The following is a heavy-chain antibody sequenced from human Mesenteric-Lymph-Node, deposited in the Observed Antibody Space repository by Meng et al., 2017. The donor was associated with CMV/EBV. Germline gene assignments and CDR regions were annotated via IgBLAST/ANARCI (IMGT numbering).Heavy chain of an antibody. V-gene: IGHV3-30-3*01. D-gene: IGHD3-22*01. CDR1: GFIFRSYA. J-gene: IGHJ3*01. CDR2: ISYDGSNK. CDR3: AKDNYYDTNGPLTT. Sequence: GESLKISCAASGFIFRSYAMHWVRQAPGKGLEWVAVISYDGSNKYYADSVKGRFTISRDNSKNTLYLQMNSLRAEDTAVYYCAKDNYYDTNGPLTTGGRGTMVTVSS.